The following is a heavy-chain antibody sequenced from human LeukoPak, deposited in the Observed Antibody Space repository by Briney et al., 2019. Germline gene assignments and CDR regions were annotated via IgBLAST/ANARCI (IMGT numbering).Heavy chain of an antibody. CDR3: ARVLAVPNH. CDR1: GFTFSNYW. J-gene: IGHJ4*02. Sequence: GGSLRLSCAASGFTFSNYWMSWVRQAPGKGLEWVADIKQDGSEKYYVDSVKGRFTISRDNAKNSLYLQMNSLRAEDTAVYYCARVLAVPNHWGQGTLVTVSS. D-gene: IGHD2-21*01. V-gene: IGHV3-7*01. CDR2: IKQDGSEK.